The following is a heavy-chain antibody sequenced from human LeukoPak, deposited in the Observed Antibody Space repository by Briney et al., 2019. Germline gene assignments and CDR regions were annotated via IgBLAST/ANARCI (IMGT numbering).Heavy chain of an antibody. CDR3: ARVGGSYCSSTSCYAGGSVDY. V-gene: IGHV1-18*01. CDR2: ISAYNGNT. D-gene: IGHD2-2*01. CDR1: GYTFTSYG. Sequence: GASVKVSCKASGYTFTSYGISWVRQAPGQGLEWMGWISAYNGNTNYAQKLQGRVTMTTDTSTSTAYMELRSLRSDDTAVYYCARVGGSYCSSTSCYAGGSVDYWGQGTLVTVSS. J-gene: IGHJ4*02.